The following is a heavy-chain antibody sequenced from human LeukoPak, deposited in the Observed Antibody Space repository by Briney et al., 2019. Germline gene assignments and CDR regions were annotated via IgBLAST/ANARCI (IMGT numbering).Heavy chain of an antibody. CDR1: GGSISSSSYY. V-gene: IGHV4-39*07. D-gene: IGHD2-21*02. CDR2: IYYSGST. CDR3: ARDGVVTSKTPGPTVGV. J-gene: IGHJ4*02. Sequence: SETLSLTCTVSGGSISSSSYYWGWIRQPPGKGLEWIGSIYYSGSTYYNPSLKSRVTISVDTSKNQFSLKLSSVTAADTAVYYCARDGVVTSKTPGPTVGVWGQGTLVTVSS.